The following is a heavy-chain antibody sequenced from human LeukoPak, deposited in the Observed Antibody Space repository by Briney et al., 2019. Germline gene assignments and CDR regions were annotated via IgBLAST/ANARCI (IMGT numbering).Heavy chain of an antibody. CDR3: ARDWGYYYYYSMDV. J-gene: IGHJ6*02. CDR1: GFTFSNAW. D-gene: IGHD3-16*01. Sequence: PGGSLRLSCAASGFTFSNAWMSWVRQAPGKGLEWVSSISSSSSYIYYADSVKGRFTISRDNAKNSLYLQMNSLRAEDTAVYYCARDWGYYYYYSMDVWGQGTTVTVSS. CDR2: ISSSSSYI. V-gene: IGHV3-21*01.